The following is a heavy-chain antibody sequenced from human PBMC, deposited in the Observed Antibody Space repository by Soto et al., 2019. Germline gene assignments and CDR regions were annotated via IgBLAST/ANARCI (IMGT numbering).Heavy chain of an antibody. CDR2: VYHTGDT. J-gene: IGHJ5*02. V-gene: IGHV4-4*02. CDR3: AREIVTAGGNNYFDP. CDR1: GGTVASSHW. D-gene: IGHD2-21*02. Sequence: SATLSLTCGVSGGTVASSHWWSWVRQSPGRGLEWIGNVYHTGDTNFNPSLQSRVTFSVDKSNNQFSLRLTSVTAADTAVYFCAREIVTAGGNNYFDPWGPGTLVTVSS.